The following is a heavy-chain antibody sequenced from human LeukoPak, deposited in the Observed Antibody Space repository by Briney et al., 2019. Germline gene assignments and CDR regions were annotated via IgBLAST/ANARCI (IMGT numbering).Heavy chain of an antibody. D-gene: IGHD5-24*01. Sequence: ASVKVSCKASGYTFTSNYMHWVRQAPGQGLEWMGVINPTGGSTSYAHKFQGRITLTRDMSTSTDYLELSSLRSDDTAVYYCARGKGDGYNRSGYYMDVWGKGTTVTISS. CDR3: ARGKGDGYNRSGYYMDV. CDR2: INPTGGST. V-gene: IGHV1-46*01. J-gene: IGHJ6*03. CDR1: GYTFTSNY.